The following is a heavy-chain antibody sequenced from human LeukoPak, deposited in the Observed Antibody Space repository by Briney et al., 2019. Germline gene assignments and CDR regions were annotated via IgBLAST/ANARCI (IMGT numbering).Heavy chain of an antibody. Sequence: ASVKVSCKASGYTFTDYYMHWVRQAPGQGLEWMGWINPKSGDTKYAQESQGWVTMTRDTSISTAYIELSGSRSDDTAMYYCARGSPVAAAGTAYFHHWGQGTLVTVSS. CDR2: INPKSGDT. V-gene: IGHV1-2*04. D-gene: IGHD6-13*01. J-gene: IGHJ1*01. CDR1: GYTFTDYY. CDR3: ARGSPVAAAGTAYFHH.